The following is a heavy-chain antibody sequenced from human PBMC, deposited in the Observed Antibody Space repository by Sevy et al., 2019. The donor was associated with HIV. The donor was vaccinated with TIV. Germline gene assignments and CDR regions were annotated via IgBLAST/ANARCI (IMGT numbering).Heavy chain of an antibody. Sequence: SETLSLTCTVSGGSLSSSDSYWSWIRQPPGQGLEWLGYIHYTGGTYYNPFLKSRVAMSVDTSEEQFSLRLSFLTAADTALYYCANKRGYSHGPFDYWGQGILVTVSS. CDR1: GGSLSSSDSY. V-gene: IGHV4-30-4*01. D-gene: IGHD5-12*01. CDR3: ANKRGYSHGPFDY. CDR2: IHYTGGT. J-gene: IGHJ4*02.